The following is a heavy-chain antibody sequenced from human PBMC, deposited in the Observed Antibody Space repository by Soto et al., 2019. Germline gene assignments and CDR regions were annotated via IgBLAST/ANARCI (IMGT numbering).Heavy chain of an antibody. Sequence: GGSLRLSCAASGFTFSSYGMHWVRQAPGKGLEWVAVIWYDGSNKYYADSVKGRFTISRDNSKNTLYLQTNSLRAEDTAVYYCARELYYYDRGYYYGMDVWGQGTTVTVSS. D-gene: IGHD3-22*01. CDR2: IWYDGSNK. CDR3: ARELYYYDRGYYYGMDV. J-gene: IGHJ6*02. V-gene: IGHV3-33*01. CDR1: GFTFSSYG.